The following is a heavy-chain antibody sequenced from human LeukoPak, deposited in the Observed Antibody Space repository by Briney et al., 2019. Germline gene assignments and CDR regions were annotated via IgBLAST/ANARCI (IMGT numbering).Heavy chain of an antibody. CDR2: MSDSGET. Sequence: SETLSLTCSVSGVSMTNDRWTWIRQAPGKGLEWIGYMSDSGETNYSPSLRSRATVSVDTSKSQCSLRLTSVTSADTAVYYCARITGYFDSGGSYYWGFFDYWGQGSLVTVSS. J-gene: IGHJ4*02. CDR3: ARITGYFDSGGSYYWGFFDY. V-gene: IGHV4-59*01. D-gene: IGHD3-22*01. CDR1: GVSMTNDR.